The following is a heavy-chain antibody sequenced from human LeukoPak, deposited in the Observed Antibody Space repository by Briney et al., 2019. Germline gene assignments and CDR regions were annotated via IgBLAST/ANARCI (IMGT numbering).Heavy chain of an antibody. Sequence: GGSLRLSCAASGFTFSSYSMNWVRQAPGKGLEWVSSISSSSSYIYYADSVKGRFTISRDNAKNSLYLQMNSLRAEDTAVYYCARALRLWLGAFDIWGQGTMVTVSS. J-gene: IGHJ3*02. CDR2: ISSSSSYI. V-gene: IGHV3-21*01. D-gene: IGHD5-18*01. CDR1: GFTFSSYS. CDR3: ARALRLWLGAFDI.